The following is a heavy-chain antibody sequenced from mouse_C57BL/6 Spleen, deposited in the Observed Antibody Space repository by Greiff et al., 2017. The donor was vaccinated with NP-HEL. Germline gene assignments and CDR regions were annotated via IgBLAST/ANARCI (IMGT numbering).Heavy chain of an antibody. CDR1: GYAFSSSW. J-gene: IGHJ3*01. Sequence: QVQLKESGPELVKPGASVKISCKASGYAFSSSWMNWVKQRPGKGLEWIGRIYPGDGDTNYNGKFKGKATLTADKSSSTAYMQLSSLTSEDSAVYFCARWLLEGFFAYWGQGTLVTVSA. CDR2: IYPGDGDT. CDR3: ARWLLEGFFAY. D-gene: IGHD2-3*01. V-gene: IGHV1-82*01.